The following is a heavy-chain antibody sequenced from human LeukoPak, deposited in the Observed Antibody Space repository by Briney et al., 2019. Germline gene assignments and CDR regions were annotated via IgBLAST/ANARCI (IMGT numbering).Heavy chain of an antibody. CDR1: GFTFSDYY. V-gene: IGHV3-11*01. J-gene: IGHJ3*02. CDR2: ISSSGSTI. D-gene: IGHD4-23*01. Sequence: PGRSLRLSCAASGFTFSDYYMSWIRQAPGKGPEWISYISSSGSTIYYADSVKGRFTISRDNAKNSLSLQMNSLRAEDTAVYYCARAVYGGNGHPDAFDIWGQGTMVTVSS. CDR3: ARAVYGGNGHPDAFDI.